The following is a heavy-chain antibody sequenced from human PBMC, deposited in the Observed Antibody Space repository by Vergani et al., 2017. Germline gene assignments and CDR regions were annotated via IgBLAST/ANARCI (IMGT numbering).Heavy chain of an antibody. CDR2: ISSSSSYI. CDR3: ARGLGLGRFGARWFDP. D-gene: IGHD3-10*01. V-gene: IGHV3-21*01. J-gene: IGHJ5*02. CDR1: GFTFSSYG. Sequence: VQLVESGGGVVQPGRSLRLSCAASGFTFSSYGMHWVRQAPGKGLEWVSSISSSSSYIYYADSVKGRFTISRDNAKNSLYLQMNSLRAEDTAVYYCARGLGLGRFGARWFDPWGQGTLVTVSS.